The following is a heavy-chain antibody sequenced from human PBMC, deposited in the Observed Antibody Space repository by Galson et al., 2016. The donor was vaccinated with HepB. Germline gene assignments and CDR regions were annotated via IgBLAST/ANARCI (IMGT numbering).Heavy chain of an antibody. D-gene: IGHD3-16*02. CDR2: IQFDGSKK. CDR1: GFTFSSYG. V-gene: IGHV3-33*01. CDR3: ARDLSYGSNWFDP. Sequence: SLRLSCAGSGFTFSSYGMHWVRQAPGKGLERVAAIQFDGSKKYYGDSVKGRFTISRNDSKNTVYLQMSSLRAEDTAIYFCARDLSYGSNWFDPRGQGTLVTVAS. J-gene: IGHJ5*02.